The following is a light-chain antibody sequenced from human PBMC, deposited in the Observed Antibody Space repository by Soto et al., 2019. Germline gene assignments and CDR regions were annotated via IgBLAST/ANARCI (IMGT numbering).Light chain of an antibody. Sequence: EILMTQSPATLSVSPGERATLSCRASQSLNRNLAWYQQKPGQAPRLIIYGASTRASGIPARFSGSGSVTEFTLTISRLQSEDFALYYCQHYNDWPPAFTFGPGTKVDL. V-gene: IGKV3D-15*01. CDR1: QSLNRN. CDR3: QHYNDWPPAFT. J-gene: IGKJ3*01. CDR2: GAS.